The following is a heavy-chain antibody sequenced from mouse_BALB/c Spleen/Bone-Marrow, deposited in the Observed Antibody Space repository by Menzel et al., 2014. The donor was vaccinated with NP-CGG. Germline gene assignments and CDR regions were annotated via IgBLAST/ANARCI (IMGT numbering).Heavy chain of an antibody. Sequence: VKLVESGPGLVQPSQSLSITCTVSGFSLTSYGVHWVRQSPGKGLEWLGVIWSGGSTDYNAAFISRLSISKDYSKSQVFFKMNSLQANDTAIYYCARNYYGSSAYWGQGTLVTVSA. D-gene: IGHD1-1*01. V-gene: IGHV2-2*02. J-gene: IGHJ3*01. CDR2: IWSGGST. CDR1: GFSLTSYG. CDR3: ARNYYGSSAY.